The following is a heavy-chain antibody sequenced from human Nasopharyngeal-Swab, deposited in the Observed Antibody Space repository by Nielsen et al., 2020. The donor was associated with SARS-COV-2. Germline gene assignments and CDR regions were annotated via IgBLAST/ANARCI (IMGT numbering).Heavy chain of an antibody. CDR2: IKQDGSEK. Sequence: GGSLRLSCAASGFTFDDYAMHWVRQAPGKGLEWVANIKQDGSEKYYVDSVKGRFTISRDNAKNSLYLQMNSLRAEDTAVYYCARTRWDILTGYYFDYWGQGTLVTVSS. D-gene: IGHD3-9*01. CDR1: GFTFDDYA. V-gene: IGHV3-7*01. CDR3: ARTRWDILTGYYFDY. J-gene: IGHJ4*02.